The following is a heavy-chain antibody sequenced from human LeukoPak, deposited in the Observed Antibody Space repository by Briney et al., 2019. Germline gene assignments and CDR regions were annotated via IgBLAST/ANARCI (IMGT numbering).Heavy chain of an antibody. CDR2: IYHSGST. J-gene: IGHJ6*03. V-gene: IGHV4-38-2*02. D-gene: IGHD3-22*01. CDR1: GYSISGGYY. Sequence: PSETLSLTCTVSGYSISGGYYWGWIRQPPGKGLEWIGSIYHSGSTYYNPSLKSRVTISVDTSKNQFSLKLSSVTAADTAVYYCAGRDTYYYDSSGPLGFYMDVWGKGTTVTVSS. CDR3: AGRDTYYYDSSGPLGFYMDV.